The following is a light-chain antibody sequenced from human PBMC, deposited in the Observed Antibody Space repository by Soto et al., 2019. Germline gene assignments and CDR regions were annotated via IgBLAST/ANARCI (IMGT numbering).Light chain of an antibody. CDR2: DVS. Sequence: QSVLTQPRSVSGSPGQSVTISCTGTSSDVGGYNYVSWYQQHPGKAPKLMIYDVSKRPSGVPDRFSGSKSGNTASLTISGLQAEDEADYYCCSYAGSYFYVFGTGNKVTVL. V-gene: IGLV2-11*01. CDR3: CSYAGSYFYV. J-gene: IGLJ1*01. CDR1: SSDVGGYNY.